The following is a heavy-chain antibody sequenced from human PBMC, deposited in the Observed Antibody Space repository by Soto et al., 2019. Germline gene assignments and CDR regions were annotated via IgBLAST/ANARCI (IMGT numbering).Heavy chain of an antibody. CDR2: ISYDGSNK. CDR3: ANVLNVFDI. Sequence: QVQLVESGGGVVQPGRSLRLSCAASGFTFSSYGMHWVRQAPGKGLEWVAVISYDGSNKYYADSVKGRFTISRDNSKNTLYLQMISLRAEDTAVYYCANVLNVFDIWCQGTMVTVSS. CDR1: GFTFSSYG. J-gene: IGHJ3*02. V-gene: IGHV3-30*18. D-gene: IGHD1-1*01.